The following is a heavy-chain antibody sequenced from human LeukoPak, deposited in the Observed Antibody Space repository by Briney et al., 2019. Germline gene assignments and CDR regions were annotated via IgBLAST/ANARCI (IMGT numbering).Heavy chain of an antibody. D-gene: IGHD3-9*01. CDR1: GYTFTSYD. CDR3: ARGGQLRYFDWLLPNNWFDP. CDR2: MNPNSGNT. J-gene: IGHJ5*02. Sequence: ASVKVSCKASGYTFTSYDINWVRQATGQGLERMGWMNPNSGNTGYAQKFQGRVTMTRNTSISTAYMELSSLRSEDTAVYYCARGGQLRYFDWLLPNNWFDPWGQGTLVTVSS. V-gene: IGHV1-8*01.